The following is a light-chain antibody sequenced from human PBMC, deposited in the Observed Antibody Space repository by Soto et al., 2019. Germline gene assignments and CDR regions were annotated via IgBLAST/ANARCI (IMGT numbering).Light chain of an antibody. CDR1: QSVRGN. CDR3: QHRMNWPLT. V-gene: IGKV3-15*01. Sequence: EIVMTQSPATLSVSPGERATLSCRASQSVRGNLAWYQQKPGQTPRLLIYDASTRATDIPARFSGSGSGTDFTLTISSLLSEDFAVYYCQHRMNWPLTFGQGTRLEIK. J-gene: IGKJ5*01. CDR2: DAS.